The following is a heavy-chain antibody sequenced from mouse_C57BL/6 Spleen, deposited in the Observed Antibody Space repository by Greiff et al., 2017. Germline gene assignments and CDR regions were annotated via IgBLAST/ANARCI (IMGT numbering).Heavy chain of an antibody. CDR2: IDPCDGDT. CDR3: ARSISDYYFDY. Sequence: QVHLQQSGPELVKPGASVKLSCKASGYAFPSYWMHWVKQRPGPGLEWIGEIDPCDGDTNYNQKFKGKSTLTVDKSSSTAYMELISLTSEDSAVYYGARSISDYYFDYWGQGTTVTVSA. J-gene: IGHJ2*01. CDR1: GYAFPSYW. V-gene: IGHV1-69*01.